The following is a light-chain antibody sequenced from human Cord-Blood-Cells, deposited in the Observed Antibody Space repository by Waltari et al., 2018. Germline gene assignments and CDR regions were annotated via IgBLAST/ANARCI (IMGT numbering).Light chain of an antibody. CDR1: SSDVGGYNY. CDR3: GSYTSSSTRV. Sequence: QSALTQPASVSGSPGQSITISCTGTSSDVGGYNYVSWYQQHPGKAPKLMIYDVSNRPSGFSNRSSGSKSGNTASLTISGLQAEDEADYYCGSYTSSSTRVFGGGTKLTVL. V-gene: IGLV2-14*01. CDR2: DVS. J-gene: IGLJ2*01.